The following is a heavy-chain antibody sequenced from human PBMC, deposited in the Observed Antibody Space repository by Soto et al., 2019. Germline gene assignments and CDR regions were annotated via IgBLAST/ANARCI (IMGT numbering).Heavy chain of an antibody. CDR1: GYTFTSYG. CDR3: ARVREVDCSSTSCYLYYYMDV. J-gene: IGHJ6*03. D-gene: IGHD2-2*01. V-gene: IGHV1-18*01. CDR2: ISAYNGNT. Sequence: ASVKVSCKASGYTFTSYGISWVRQAPGQGLEWMGWISAYNGNTNYAQKLQGRVTMTTDTSTSTAYMELRSLRSDDTAVYYCARVREVDCSSTSCYLYYYMDVWGKGTTVTVSS.